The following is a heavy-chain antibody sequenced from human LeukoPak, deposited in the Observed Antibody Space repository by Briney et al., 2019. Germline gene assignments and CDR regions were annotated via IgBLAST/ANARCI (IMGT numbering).Heavy chain of an antibody. D-gene: IGHD4-17*01. J-gene: IGHJ6*02. CDR3: AFSTLTTGYHGLDV. CDR1: GFGFAGYC. V-gene: IGHV3-23*01. Sequence: QAGGSLRLSCAASGFGFAGYCMTWVRQAPGKGLEWVSAVSGSNTGSGSDTYYAGSVKGRFTISRDNSQNTLHLQMHSLRAEDTAIYYCAFSTLTTGYHGLDVWGPGTTVTVSS. CDR2: VSGSNTGSGSDT.